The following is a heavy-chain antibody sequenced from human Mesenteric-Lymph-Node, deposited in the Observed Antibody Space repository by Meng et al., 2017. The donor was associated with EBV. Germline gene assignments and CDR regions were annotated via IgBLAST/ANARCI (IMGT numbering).Heavy chain of an antibody. D-gene: IGHD4-23*01. V-gene: IGHV1-2*06. CDR1: GHIFTDYY. CDR2: INPNNGDT. J-gene: IGHJ4*02. CDR3: ARDHGHVNSIPFFDY. Sequence: QERLVQSGGEVKKPGASVRVSCKTSGHIFTDYYIHWVRQGPGRGLEWMGRINPNNGDTNYPRTFQGRVTMTWDTSIGTAYMELNSLRSDDTAVYYCARDHGHVNSIPFFDYWGQGTLVTVSS.